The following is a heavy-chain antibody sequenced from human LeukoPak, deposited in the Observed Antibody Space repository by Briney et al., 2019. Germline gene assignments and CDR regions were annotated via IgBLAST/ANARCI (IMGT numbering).Heavy chain of an antibody. V-gene: IGHV3-21*01. CDR1: GLTFSSYS. CDR2: ISSSSSYI. D-gene: IGHD3-3*01. J-gene: IGHJ4*02. CDR3: AGSYYDFWSGYSFDY. Sequence: GRPLRLSCAASGLTFSSYSMNWVRQAPGKGLEWVSSISSSSSYIYYADSVKGRFTISRDNAKNSLYLQMNSLRAEDTAVYYCAGSYYDFWSGYSFDYWGQGTLVTVSS.